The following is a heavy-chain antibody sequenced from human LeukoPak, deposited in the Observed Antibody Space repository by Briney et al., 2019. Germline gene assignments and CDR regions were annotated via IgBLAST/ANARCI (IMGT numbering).Heavy chain of an antibody. J-gene: IGHJ4*02. Sequence: ASVKVSCKASGYTFIGYNIHWVRQAPGQGLEWMGWINPNSGGTNYAQKFQGRVTMTRDTSISTAYMELSSLTSDDTAVYYCARGARIAATAANDYWGQGTLVTVSS. CDR2: INPNSGGT. CDR3: ARGARIAATAANDY. CDR1: GYTFIGYN. V-gene: IGHV1-2*02. D-gene: IGHD6-25*01.